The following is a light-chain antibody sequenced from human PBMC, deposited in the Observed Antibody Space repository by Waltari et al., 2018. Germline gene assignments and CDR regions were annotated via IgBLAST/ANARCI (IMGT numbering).Light chain of an antibody. J-gene: IGKJ4*01. Sequence: ELVSTQSPGTLSLSPGESATLSCRASQTVIAGCLAWDQQRPGLPPRLLSSGASRMANGIPYRFSGGGSGTDFTRTITGVEPEDFAVYHCQQYGTSPFTFGGGTKVEIK. CDR3: QQYGTSPFT. CDR1: QTVIAGC. V-gene: IGKV3-20*01. CDR2: GAS.